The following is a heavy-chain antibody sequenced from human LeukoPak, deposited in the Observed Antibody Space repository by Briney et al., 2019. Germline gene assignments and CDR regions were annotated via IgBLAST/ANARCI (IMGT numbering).Heavy chain of an antibody. D-gene: IGHD2-21*02. V-gene: IGHV3-23*01. Sequence: PGGSLRLSCAAPGSTFDSYARGWVRQAPGKGLEWVSSISGSGGSTYYVDSVKGRFTISGDNSKDTLYLQMNSLRAEDTAIYYCAKDFEWPTVVTALFDAFDMWGQGTMVTVSS. CDR1: GSTFDSYA. J-gene: IGHJ3*02. CDR2: ISGSGGST. CDR3: AKDFEWPTVVTALFDAFDM.